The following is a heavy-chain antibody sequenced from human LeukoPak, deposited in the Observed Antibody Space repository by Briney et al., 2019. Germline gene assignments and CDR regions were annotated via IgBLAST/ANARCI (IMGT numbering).Heavy chain of an antibody. CDR1: GLIFSSFD. J-gene: IGHJ4*02. D-gene: IGHD3-22*01. CDR2: ISSSSGTI. Sequence: GGSLRLSCAASGLIFSSFDMNWVRQAPGKGLEWVSYISSSSGTIYYADSVKGRFTITRDNANNSLYLQMNSLRVEDTAVYYCATDPPSGNTSGYYDYFVYWGQGTLVTVSS. CDR3: ATDPPSGNTSGYYDYFVY. V-gene: IGHV3-48*04.